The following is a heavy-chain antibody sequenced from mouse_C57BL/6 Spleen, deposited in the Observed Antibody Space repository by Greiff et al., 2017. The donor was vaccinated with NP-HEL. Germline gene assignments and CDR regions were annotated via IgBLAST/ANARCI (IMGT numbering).Heavy chain of an antibody. V-gene: IGHV1-69*01. CDR1: GYTFTSYW. CDR2: IDPSDSYT. J-gene: IGHJ3*01. Sequence: QVQLQQPGAELVMPGASVKLSCKASGYTFTSYWMHWVKQRPGQGLEWIGEIDPSDSYTNYNQKFKGKSTLTVDKSSSTAYMQLSSLTSEDSAVYYCARSYYYGSSPRGWFAYWGQGTLVTVSA. D-gene: IGHD1-1*01. CDR3: ARSYYYGSSPRGWFAY.